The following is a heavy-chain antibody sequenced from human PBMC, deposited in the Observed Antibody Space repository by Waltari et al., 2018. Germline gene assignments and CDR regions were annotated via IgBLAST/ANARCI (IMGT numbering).Heavy chain of an antibody. CDR1: GFTVSSNY. D-gene: IGHD4-17*01. J-gene: IGHJ6*02. V-gene: IGHV3-53*01. CDR3: ARDRTRVGGMDV. Sequence: EVQLVESGGGLIQPGGSLRLSCAASGFTVSSNYMTWVRQAPGKGLEWVSIFVTGGTTYYADSVKGRFAISTDNSKNTLYLQMNSLRVEDTAVYYCARDRTRVGGMDVWGQGTTVTVSS. CDR2: FVTGGTT.